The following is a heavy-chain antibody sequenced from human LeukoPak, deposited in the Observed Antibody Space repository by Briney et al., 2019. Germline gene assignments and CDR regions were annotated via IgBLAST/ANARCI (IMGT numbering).Heavy chain of an antibody. CDR3: ARYYDFWSGYAYYYYYMDV. CDR1: GFTFSSYW. J-gene: IGHJ6*03. D-gene: IGHD3-3*01. Sequence: GGSLRLSCAASGFTFSSYWMSWVCQAPGKGLEWVANIKQDGSEKYYVDSVKGRFTISRDNAKNSLYLQMNSLRAEDTAVYYCARYYDFWSGYAYYYYYMDVWGKGTPVTVSS. CDR2: IKQDGSEK. V-gene: IGHV3-7*01.